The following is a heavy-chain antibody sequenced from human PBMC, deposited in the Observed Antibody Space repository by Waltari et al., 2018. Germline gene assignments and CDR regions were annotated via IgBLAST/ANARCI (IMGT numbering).Heavy chain of an antibody. D-gene: IGHD3-3*01. J-gene: IGHJ4*02. CDR1: GYTFTSYY. CDR2: INPSGGST. CDR3: ATRRITTRRVSFV. V-gene: IGHV1-46*01. Sequence: QVQLVQSGAEVKKPGASVKVSCKASGYTFTSYYMHWVRQAPGQGLEWMGIINPSGGSTSYAQKFQGRVTMTRDTSISTAYMELSRLRSDDTAVYYCATRRITTRRVSFVWGQGTLVTVSS.